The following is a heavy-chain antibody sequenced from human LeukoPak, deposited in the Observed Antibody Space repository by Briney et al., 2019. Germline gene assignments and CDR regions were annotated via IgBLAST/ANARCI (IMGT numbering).Heavy chain of an antibody. J-gene: IGHJ4*02. Sequence: PGGSLRLSCAASGFNFNNFALSWVRQAPGKGLEWVSVITGSGTGTDYADSVKGRFTISRDSAKSTLYLQMDSLRAEDTAVYYCARVGEWNGHNDYWGQGTLVTVSS. CDR3: ARVGEWNGHNDY. CDR2: ITGSGTGT. D-gene: IGHD5-24*01. V-gene: IGHV3-23*01. CDR1: GFNFNNFA.